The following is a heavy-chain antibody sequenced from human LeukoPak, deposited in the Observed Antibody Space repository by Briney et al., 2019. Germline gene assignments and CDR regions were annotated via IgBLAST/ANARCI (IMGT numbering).Heavy chain of an antibody. Sequence: GGSLRLSCAASGFTFSSYWMSWVRQAPGKGLEWVANIKQDGSEKYYVDSVKGRFTISRDNAKNSLYLQMNSLRAEDTAVYYCASGRLSSSGWYYAFDIWGQGTMVTVSS. CDR1: GFTFSSYW. J-gene: IGHJ3*02. CDR2: IKQDGSEK. CDR3: ASGRLSSSGWYYAFDI. V-gene: IGHV3-7*01. D-gene: IGHD6-19*01.